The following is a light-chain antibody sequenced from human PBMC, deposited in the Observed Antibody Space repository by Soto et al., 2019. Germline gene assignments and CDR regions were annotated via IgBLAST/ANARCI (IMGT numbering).Light chain of an antibody. V-gene: IGKV3-20*01. Sequence: EIVLTKSPGTLSLSPGERATLSCRASQSVSSSYLAWYQHKPGQAPRLLIYGASSRATGIPDRFSGSGSGTDFTLTISRLESEDFAVYYCREYGSSPYTFGQGTELVI. CDR1: QSVSSSY. CDR3: REYGSSPYT. CDR2: GAS. J-gene: IGKJ2*01.